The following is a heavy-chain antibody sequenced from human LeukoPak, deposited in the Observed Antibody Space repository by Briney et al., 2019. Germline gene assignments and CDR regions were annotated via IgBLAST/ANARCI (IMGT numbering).Heavy chain of an antibody. D-gene: IGHD3-22*01. CDR3: ATIDRSQRHYAMDV. V-gene: IGHV1-24*01. CDR2: FDPEDGRR. CDR1: DYVLTELS. J-gene: IGHJ6*02. Sequence: ASVKASCKAFDYVLTELSIHWVRQPPGQGLEWVSGFDPEDGRRVYAQKLQGRVTMTEDASTDTAYMELSSLRSEDTAIYYCATIDRSQRHYAMDVWGQGTTVTVSS.